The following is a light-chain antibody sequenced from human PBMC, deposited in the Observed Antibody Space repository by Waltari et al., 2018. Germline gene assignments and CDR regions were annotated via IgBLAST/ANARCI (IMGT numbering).Light chain of an antibody. J-gene: IGLJ2*01. V-gene: IGLV1-40*01. Sequence: QSVLTQPPSVSGAPGQRVTISCTGSGSTIGAGYDVPWYQQLPGKAPKLLIYGTSTRPLGVPDRYFGSQSGTSASLAITGLQAEDEADYYCQSYDTSLSVVFGGGTKLTVL. CDR3: QSYDTSLSVV. CDR1: GSTIGAGYD. CDR2: GTS.